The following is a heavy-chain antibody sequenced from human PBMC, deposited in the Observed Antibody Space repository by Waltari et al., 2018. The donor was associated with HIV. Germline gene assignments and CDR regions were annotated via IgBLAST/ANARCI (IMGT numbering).Heavy chain of an antibody. CDR3: ARAGYYDSSGYPPGAFDI. CDR2: ISAYNGNT. CDR1: GYTFTSYG. D-gene: IGHD3-22*01. Sequence: QVQLVQSGTEVKKPGASVKVSCKASGYTFTSYGISWVRQAPGPGLEWIGWISAYNGNTNYSQKLQGRVTMTTDTHTSTAYMELRSLRSDDTAVYYCARAGYYDSSGYPPGAFDIWGQGTMVTVSS. J-gene: IGHJ3*02. V-gene: IGHV1-18*01.